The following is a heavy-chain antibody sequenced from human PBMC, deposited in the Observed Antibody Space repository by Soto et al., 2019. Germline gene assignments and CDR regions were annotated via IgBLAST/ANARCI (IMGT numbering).Heavy chain of an antibody. J-gene: IGHJ5*02. CDR3: APEQYSYGNNWFDP. D-gene: IGHD5-18*01. CDR1: GFTFSSYG. Sequence: QVKLVESGGGVGQPGRSLRLSCAASGFTFSSYGMHWVLQAPGKGLEWVAVISYDGSNKYYADSVKGRFTISRDNSKHTLYLQMNSLRAEDTDVYYCAPEQYSYGNNWFDPWGQGTLVTVSS. V-gene: IGHV3-30*03. CDR2: ISYDGSNK.